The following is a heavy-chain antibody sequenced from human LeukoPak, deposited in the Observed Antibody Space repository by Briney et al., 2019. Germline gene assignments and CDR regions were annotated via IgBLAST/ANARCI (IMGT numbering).Heavy chain of an antibody. V-gene: IGHV1-69*04. D-gene: IGHD3-22*01. CDR3: ARGDYYDSSPLQH. CDR2: IIPIFGIA. Sequence: APVKVSCKASGGTFSSYAISWVRQAPGQGLEWMGRIIPIFGIANYAQKFQGRVTITADKSTSTAYMELSSLRSEDTAVYYCARGDYYDSSPLQHWGQGTLVTVSS. J-gene: IGHJ1*01. CDR1: GGTFSSYA.